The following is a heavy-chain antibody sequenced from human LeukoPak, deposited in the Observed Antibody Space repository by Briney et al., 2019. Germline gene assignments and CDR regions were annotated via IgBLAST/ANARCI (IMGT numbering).Heavy chain of an antibody. CDR1: GYTFTGYY. Sequence: ASVKVSCKASGYTFTGYYMHWVRQAPGQGLEWMGWISAYNGNTNYAQKLQGRVTMTTDTSTSTAYMELRSLRSDDTAVYYCARDYDSSGYYVYGYWGQGTLVTVSS. CDR3: ARDYDSSGYYVYGY. J-gene: IGHJ4*02. CDR2: ISAYNGNT. D-gene: IGHD3-22*01. V-gene: IGHV1-18*04.